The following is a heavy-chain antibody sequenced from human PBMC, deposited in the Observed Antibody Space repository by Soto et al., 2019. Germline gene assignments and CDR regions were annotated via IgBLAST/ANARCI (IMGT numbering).Heavy chain of an antibody. V-gene: IGHV1-69*08. CDR3: ASGSLYGSGSYPVDY. Sequence: QVQLVQSGAEVKKPGPSVNVSCKASGGTFNNHLISWVRQAPGQGLEWMGTIIPLFGTLNYAQKLQGRVTLSADRSTSTAYMELSSLRSDDTAVYYCASGSLYGSGSYPVDYWGQGTLVTVSS. CDR1: GGTFNNHL. CDR2: IIPLFGTL. D-gene: IGHD3-10*01. J-gene: IGHJ4*01.